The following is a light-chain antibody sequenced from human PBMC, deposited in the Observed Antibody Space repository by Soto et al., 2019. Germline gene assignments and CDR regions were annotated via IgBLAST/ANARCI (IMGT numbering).Light chain of an antibody. V-gene: IGKV3-11*01. Sequence: EIVLTQSPATLSLSPGERATLSCRASQSVSSYLAWYQQKPGQAPRLLIYDASNRATRIPARFSGSGSGTDFTLTISSLEPEDFAVYYCQQRSNWQFTFGPGTKVDIK. CDR2: DAS. CDR3: QQRSNWQFT. CDR1: QSVSSY. J-gene: IGKJ3*01.